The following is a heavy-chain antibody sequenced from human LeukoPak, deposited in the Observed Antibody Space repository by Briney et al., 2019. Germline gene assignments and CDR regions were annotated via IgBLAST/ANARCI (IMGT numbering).Heavy chain of an antibody. Sequence: GGSLRLSCAVSGFTFSSYEMNWVRQAPGKGLEWVSYISSRGTTIYYVDSVKGRFTISRDNSKNTLYVQMNSLRAEDTAVYYCAKDLVVIPDVTYYYYAMDVWGQGTTVTVSS. CDR3: AKDLVVIPDVTYYYYAMDV. V-gene: IGHV3-48*03. D-gene: IGHD2-2*01. CDR2: ISSRGTTI. J-gene: IGHJ6*02. CDR1: GFTFSSYE.